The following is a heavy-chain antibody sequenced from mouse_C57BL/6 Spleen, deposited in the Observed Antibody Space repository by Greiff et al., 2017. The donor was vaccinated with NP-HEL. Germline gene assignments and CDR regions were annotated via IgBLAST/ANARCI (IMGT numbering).Heavy chain of an antibody. CDR1: GYTFTSYW. Sequence: QVQLQQPGAELVKPGASVKMSCKASGYTFTSYWITWVKQRPGQGLEWIGDIYPGSGSTNYNEKFKSKATLTVDKSSSKAYMQLSSLTSEDSAVYYCARYGNWDWYFDVWGTGTTVTVSS. J-gene: IGHJ1*03. CDR2: IYPGSGST. D-gene: IGHD2-10*02. V-gene: IGHV1-55*01. CDR3: ARYGNWDWYFDV.